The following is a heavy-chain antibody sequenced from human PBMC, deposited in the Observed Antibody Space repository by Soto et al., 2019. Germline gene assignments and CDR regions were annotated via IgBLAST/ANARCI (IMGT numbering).Heavy chain of an antibody. D-gene: IGHD3-22*01. J-gene: IGHJ6*02. V-gene: IGHV1-46*01. Sequence: ASVKVSCKASGGTFSSYAISWVRQAPGQGLEWMGIINPSGGSTSYAQKFQGRVTMTRDTSTSTVYMELSSLRSEDTAVYYCARAPEGIVVVIRSYGMDVWGQGTTVTVSS. CDR2: INPSGGST. CDR1: GGTFSSYA. CDR3: ARAPEGIVVVIRSYGMDV.